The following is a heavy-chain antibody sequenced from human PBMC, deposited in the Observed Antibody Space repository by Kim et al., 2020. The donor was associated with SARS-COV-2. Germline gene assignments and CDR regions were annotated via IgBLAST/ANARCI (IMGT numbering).Heavy chain of an antibody. D-gene: IGHD6-13*01. CDR1: GGTFSSYA. J-gene: IGHJ4*02. CDR3: ARDSWRSSSWYGFDY. Sequence: SVKVSCKASGGTFSSYAISWVRQAPGQGLEWMGGIIPIFGTANYAQKFQGRVTITADESTSTAYMELSSLRSEDTAVYYCARDSWRSSSWYGFDYWGQGTLVTVSS. V-gene: IGHV1-69*13. CDR2: IIPIFGTA.